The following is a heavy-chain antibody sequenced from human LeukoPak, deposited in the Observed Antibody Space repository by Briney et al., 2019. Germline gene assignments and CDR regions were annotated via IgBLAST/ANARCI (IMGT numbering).Heavy chain of an antibody. CDR3: ARDMDSSGSFDY. CDR1: GFTFSSYD. V-gene: IGHV3-13*01. CDR2: IGTAGDT. Sequence: GGSLRLSCAASGFTFSSYDMHWVRQATGKGLEWVSAIGTAGDTYYPGSVKGRFTISRENAKNSLYLQMNSLRAEDTAVYYCARDMDSSGSFDYWGQGTPVTVSS. J-gene: IGHJ4*02. D-gene: IGHD3-22*01.